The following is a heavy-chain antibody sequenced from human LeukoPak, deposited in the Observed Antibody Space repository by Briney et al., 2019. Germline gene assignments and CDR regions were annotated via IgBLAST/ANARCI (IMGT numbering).Heavy chain of an antibody. CDR2: IIPIFGTA. V-gene: IGHV1-69*13. Sequence: SVKVSCKASGGTFSSYAISWVRQAPGQGLEWMGGIIPIFGTANYAQKFQGRVTITADESTSTAYMELSSLRSEDTAVYYCARASSSSGYYYPYYYYGMDVWGQGTTVTVSS. CDR1: GGTFSSYA. D-gene: IGHD3-22*01. J-gene: IGHJ6*02. CDR3: ARASSSSGYYYPYYYYGMDV.